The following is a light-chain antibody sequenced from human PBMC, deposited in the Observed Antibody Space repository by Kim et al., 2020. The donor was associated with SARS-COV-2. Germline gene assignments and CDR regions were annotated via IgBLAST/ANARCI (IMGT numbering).Light chain of an antibody. CDR1: QSISTY. CDR3: KQGYST. V-gene: IGKV1-39*01. J-gene: IGKJ2*01. Sequence: DIQMTQSPSSLSASVGDRVTITCRASQSISTYLNWYQQRPGKAPTLLIYAASSLPSGVPSRFSGSGSGTDFTLTISSLQPEDFATYYCKQGYSTFGQGTKLEIK. CDR2: AAS.